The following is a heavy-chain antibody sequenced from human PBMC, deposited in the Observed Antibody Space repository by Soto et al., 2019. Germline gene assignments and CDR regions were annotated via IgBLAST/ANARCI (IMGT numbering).Heavy chain of an antibody. CDR3: ARESHDILTGPPWVWYFDL. CDR1: GGSFSGYY. V-gene: IGHV4-34*01. CDR2: INARGSI. D-gene: IGHD3-9*01. Sequence: QVQLQQWGAGPLRPLETLSLTCGVSGGSFSGYYWAWIRQSPGKGLEWIGEINARGSINYNPSLKSRVIISVDTSKHHYSLNLRSVTAADTAVYYCARESHDILTGPPWVWYFDLWGRGTLVTVSS. J-gene: IGHJ2*01.